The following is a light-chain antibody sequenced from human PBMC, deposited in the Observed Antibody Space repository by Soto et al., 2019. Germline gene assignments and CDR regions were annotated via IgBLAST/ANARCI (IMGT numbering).Light chain of an antibody. CDR3: QQYNSYPGT. CDR2: MAS. CDR1: QTISSW. V-gene: IGKV1-5*03. J-gene: IGKJ1*01. Sequence: DIQMTQSPSTLSASVGDRVTITCRASQTISSWLAWYQQKPGRAPKLLIYMASSLESGFPSRFSGSGSGTEFTLTISSLQPDDFATYYCQQYNSYPGTFGQGTRVEIK.